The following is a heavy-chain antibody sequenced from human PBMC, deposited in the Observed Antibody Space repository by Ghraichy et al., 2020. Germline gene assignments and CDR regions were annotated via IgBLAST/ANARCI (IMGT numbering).Heavy chain of an antibody. D-gene: IGHD1-1*01. CDR3: ARHGKRGNWFDP. Sequence: SETLSLTCTVSGGSISSYYWSWIRQPPGKGLEWIGYIYYSGSTNYNPSLKSRVTISVDTSKNQFSLKLSSVTAADTAVYYCARHGKRGNWFDPWGQGTLVTVSS. CDR2: IYYSGST. J-gene: IGHJ5*02. V-gene: IGHV4-59*08. CDR1: GGSISSYY.